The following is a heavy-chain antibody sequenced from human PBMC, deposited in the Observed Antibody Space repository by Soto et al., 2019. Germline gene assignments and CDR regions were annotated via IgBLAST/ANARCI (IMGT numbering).Heavy chain of an antibody. CDR1: GYTFTNYG. Sequence: GASVKVSCKTSGYTFTNYGINWVRQAPGQGLEWMGWTSAYNGNTNFAQKLQGRVTMTTDTSTSTAYMELRSLRSDDTAVYYCARDRAAEIAMAGMGYYYGMDVWGQGTTVTVSS. V-gene: IGHV1-18*01. CDR2: TSAYNGNT. J-gene: IGHJ6*02. D-gene: IGHD6-19*01. CDR3: ARDRAAEIAMAGMGYYYGMDV.